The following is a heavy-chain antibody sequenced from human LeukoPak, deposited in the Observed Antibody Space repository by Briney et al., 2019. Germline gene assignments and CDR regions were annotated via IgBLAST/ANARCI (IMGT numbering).Heavy chain of an antibody. CDR3: ARGPGRSNAFDI. D-gene: IGHD3-10*01. J-gene: IGHJ3*02. CDR2: IKQDGSEK. V-gene: IGHV3-7*01. Sequence: GGSLRLSCPASGFTFSSYWMSWVRQAPGKGLEWVANIKQDGSEKYSVDSVKGRFTISRDNAKNSLYLQMNSLRAEDTAVYYCARGPGRSNAFDIWGQGTLVTVSS. CDR1: GFTFSSYW.